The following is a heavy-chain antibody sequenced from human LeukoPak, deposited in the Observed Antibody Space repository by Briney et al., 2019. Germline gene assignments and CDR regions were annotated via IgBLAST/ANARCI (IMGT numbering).Heavy chain of an antibody. CDR2: ISSSSSYI. CDR1: GFPLSSYS. Sequence: PGGSLRLSCAPSGFPLSSYSMTWVRQAPGKGLEWVSSISSSSSYIYYADSVKGRFPISRDYAKNLLYLQTNSLRIEDTAVYYCARDHGIPGSGSYRFDYWGHGTLVTVSS. J-gene: IGHJ4*01. D-gene: IGHD3-10*01. V-gene: IGHV3-21*06. CDR3: ARDHGIPGSGSYRFDY.